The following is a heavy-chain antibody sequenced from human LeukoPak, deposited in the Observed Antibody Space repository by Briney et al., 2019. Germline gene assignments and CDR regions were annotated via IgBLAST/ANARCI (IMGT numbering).Heavy chain of an antibody. Sequence: SETLSLTCTVSGGSISSSSYYWGWIRQPPGKGLEWIGSIYYSGSTYYNPSLKSRVTISVDTSKNQFSLKLSSVTAADTAVYYCARHLAMRFDPWGQGTLVTVSS. V-gene: IGHV4-39*01. CDR2: IYYSGST. J-gene: IGHJ5*02. CDR1: GGSISSSSYY. CDR3: ARHLAMRFDP.